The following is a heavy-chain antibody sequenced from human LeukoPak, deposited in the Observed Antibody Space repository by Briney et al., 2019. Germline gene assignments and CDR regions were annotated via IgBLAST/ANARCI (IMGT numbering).Heavy chain of an antibody. D-gene: IGHD3-3*01. Sequence: SETLSLTCTVSGGSISSYYWSWIRQPPGKGLEWIGYIYYSGSTNYNPSLKSRVTISVDTSKNQFSLKLSSVTAADTAVYYCAGGGPYDFWSGPPLLAYGMDVWGQGTTVTVSS. CDR2: IYYSGST. V-gene: IGHV4-59*08. CDR1: GGSISSYY. CDR3: AGGGPYDFWSGPPLLAYGMDV. J-gene: IGHJ6*02.